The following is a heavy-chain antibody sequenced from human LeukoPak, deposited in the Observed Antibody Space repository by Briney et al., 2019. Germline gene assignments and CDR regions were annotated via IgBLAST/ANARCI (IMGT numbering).Heavy chain of an antibody. Sequence: GASVTVSCKASGYTFTGYYMHWVRQAPGQGLEWMGWINPNSGGTNYAQKFQGRVTMTRDTSISTAYMELSRLRSDDTAVHYCARDRVLLWFGELPQPFDYWGQGTLVTVSS. CDR2: INPNSGGT. CDR1: GYTFTGYY. CDR3: ARDRVLLWFGELPQPFDY. J-gene: IGHJ4*02. D-gene: IGHD3-10*01. V-gene: IGHV1-2*02.